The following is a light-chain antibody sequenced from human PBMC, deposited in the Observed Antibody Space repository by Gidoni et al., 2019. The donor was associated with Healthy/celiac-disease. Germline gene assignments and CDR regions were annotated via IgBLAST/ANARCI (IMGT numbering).Light chain of an antibody. Sequence: EIVMTQSPATLSVSPGERATLSCRASQSVSSNLAWYQQKPGQAPGLLIYGAYIRATGIPARFRGSGSGTEFTLTISSLQSEDFAVDYCQQYNNWHTFGQGTKVEIK. V-gene: IGKV3-15*01. CDR1: QSVSSN. CDR2: GAY. CDR3: QQYNNWHT. J-gene: IGKJ1*01.